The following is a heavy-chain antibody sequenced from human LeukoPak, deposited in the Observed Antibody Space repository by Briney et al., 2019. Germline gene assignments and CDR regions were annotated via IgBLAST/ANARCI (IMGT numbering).Heavy chain of an antibody. CDR1: GFTFSSYS. Sequence: PGGSLRLSCAASGFTFSSYSMNWVRQAPGKGLEWVSYISSSSSTIYYADSVKGRFTISRDNAKNSLYLQMNSLRDEDTAVYYCARGPARKYYDSNGSSDYWGQGTLVTVSS. CDR3: ARGPARKYYDSNGSSDY. V-gene: IGHV3-48*02. J-gene: IGHJ4*02. CDR2: ISSSSSTI. D-gene: IGHD3-22*01.